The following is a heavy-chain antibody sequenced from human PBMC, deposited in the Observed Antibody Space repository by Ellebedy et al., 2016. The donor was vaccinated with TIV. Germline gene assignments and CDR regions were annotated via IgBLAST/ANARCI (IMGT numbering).Heavy chain of an antibody. CDR3: ARGRGTGTADLDI. V-gene: IGHV1-8*02. CDR1: GGTFSSYA. J-gene: IGHJ3*02. D-gene: IGHD1-1*01. Sequence: ASVKVSXXASGGTFSSYAISWVRQATGQGLEWMGWMNPNSGNTGYAQKFQGRVTMTRNTSISTAYMELSSLRSEDTAVYYCARGRGTGTADLDIWGQGTMVTVSS. CDR2: MNPNSGNT.